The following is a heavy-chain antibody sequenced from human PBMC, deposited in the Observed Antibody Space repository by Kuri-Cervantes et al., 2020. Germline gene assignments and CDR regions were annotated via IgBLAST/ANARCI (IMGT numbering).Heavy chain of an antibody. CDR2: INHSGSA. CDR1: GGSFSGYY. V-gene: IGHV4-34*01. Sequence: SETLSLTCAVYGGSFSGYYWSWIRQPPGKGLEWIGEINHSGSANYNPSLKSRVTISVDTSKNQFSLQLNSVTPEDTAVYYCARATYYYGSRDYYQVDYWGQGTLVTVSS. CDR3: ARATYYYGSRDYYQVDY. D-gene: IGHD3-10*01. J-gene: IGHJ4*02.